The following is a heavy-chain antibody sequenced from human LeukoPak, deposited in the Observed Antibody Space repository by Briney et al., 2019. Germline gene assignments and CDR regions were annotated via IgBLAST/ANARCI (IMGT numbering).Heavy chain of an antibody. Sequence: GGSLRLSCVASGFSVSSSFMSWVRQAPGKGLEWVSVVYRDGSTYYADSVKGRFTLSRDNSKNTLSLQMGSLRTEDTAVYHCAREFHDSGGYYHGLDVWGLGTTVTVSS. CDR2: VYRDGST. D-gene: IGHD3-22*01. CDR3: AREFHDSGGYYHGLDV. V-gene: IGHV3-66*01. CDR1: GFSVSSSF. J-gene: IGHJ6*02.